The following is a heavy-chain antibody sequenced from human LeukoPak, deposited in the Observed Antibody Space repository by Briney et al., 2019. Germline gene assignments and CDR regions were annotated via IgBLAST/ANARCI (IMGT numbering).Heavy chain of an antibody. Sequence: PGGSLRLSCAASGFTVSSNYMSWVRQAPGKGLEWVSGLYSGGGTYYADSVKGRFDISRDNSKNTLYLQMNSLRAEDTAVYYCARPGDGFDYWGQGTLVTVSS. CDR3: ARPGDGFDY. D-gene: IGHD3-10*01. CDR1: GFTVSSNY. J-gene: IGHJ4*02. V-gene: IGHV3-66*01. CDR2: LYSGGGT.